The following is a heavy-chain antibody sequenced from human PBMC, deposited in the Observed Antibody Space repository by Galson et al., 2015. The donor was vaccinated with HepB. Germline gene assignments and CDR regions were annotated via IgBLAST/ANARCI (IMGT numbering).Heavy chain of an antibody. V-gene: IGHV1-18*01. J-gene: IGHJ4*02. CDR3: ARDVDHRFDH. CDR2: ISTESGNT. CDR1: GYTFTSKG. Sequence: SCKASGYTFTSKGISWVRQAPGQGLEWMGWISTESGNTNYVQKLQGRVTMIRDTSTSTAYMELGSLRSDDTAVYYCARDVDHRFDHWGQGTLVTVSS.